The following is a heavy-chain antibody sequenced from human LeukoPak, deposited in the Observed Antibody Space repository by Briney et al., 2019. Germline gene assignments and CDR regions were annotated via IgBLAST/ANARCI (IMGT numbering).Heavy chain of an antibody. CDR3: ARGRRVRGVNSFGY. V-gene: IGHV1-8*01. CDR1: GYTFTSYD. J-gene: IGHJ4*02. CDR2: MNPNSGNT. D-gene: IGHD3-10*01. Sequence: ASVKVSCKASGYTFTSYDINWVRQATGQGLEWMGWMNPNSGNTGYAQKFQGRVTMTRNTSISTAYMELSSLRFEDTAVYYCARGRRVRGVNSFGYWGQGTLVTVSS.